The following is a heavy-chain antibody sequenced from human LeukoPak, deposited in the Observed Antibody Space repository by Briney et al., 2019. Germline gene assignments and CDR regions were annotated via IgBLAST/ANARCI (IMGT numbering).Heavy chain of an antibody. J-gene: IGHJ4*02. V-gene: IGHV4-59*08. CDR2: IYYSGST. Sequence: SETLSLTCTVSGGSISSYYWSWIRQPPGKGLEWIGYIYYSGSTNYNPSLKSRVTISVDTSKNQFSLKLSSVTAADTAVYYCARVVVAATIDYWGQGTLVTVSS. D-gene: IGHD2-15*01. CDR1: GGSISSYY. CDR3: ARVVVAATIDY.